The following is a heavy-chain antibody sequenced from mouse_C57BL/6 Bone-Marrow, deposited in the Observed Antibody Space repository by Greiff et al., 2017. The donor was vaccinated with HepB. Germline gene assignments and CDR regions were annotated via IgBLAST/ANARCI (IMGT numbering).Heavy chain of an antibody. V-gene: IGHV10-1*01. CDR1: GFSFNTYA. D-gene: IGHD1-1*01. CDR2: IRSKSNNYAT. Sequence: EVMLVESGGGLVQPKGSLKLSCAASGFSFNTYAMNWVRQAPGKGLEWVARIRSKSNNYATYYADSVKDRFTISRDDSESMLYLQMNNLKTEDTAMYYCVRHRGSSYLYYAMDYWGQGTSVTVSS. CDR3: VRHRGSSYLYYAMDY. J-gene: IGHJ4*01.